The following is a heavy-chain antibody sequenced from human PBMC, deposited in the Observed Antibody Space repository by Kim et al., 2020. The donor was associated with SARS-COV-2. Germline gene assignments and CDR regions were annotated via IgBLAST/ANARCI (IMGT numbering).Heavy chain of an antibody. CDR2: INPNSGGT. CDR3: ARGGFGGYTVTTKFDY. J-gene: IGHJ4*02. CDR1: GYTFTGYY. D-gene: IGHD4-17*01. V-gene: IGHV1-2*06. Sequence: ASVKVSCKASGYTFTGYYMHWVRQAPGQGLEWMGRINPNSGGTNYAQKFQGRVTMTRDTSISTAYMELSRLRSDDTAVYYCARGGFGGYTVTTKFDYWGQGTLVTVSS.